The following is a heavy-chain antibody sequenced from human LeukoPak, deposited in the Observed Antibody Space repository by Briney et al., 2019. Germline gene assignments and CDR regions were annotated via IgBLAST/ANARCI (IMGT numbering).Heavy chain of an antibody. CDR2: ISAYNGNT. D-gene: IGHD5-24*01. Sequence: ASVKVSCTASGYTFTSYGISWVRQAPGQGLEWMGWISAYNGNTNYAQKLQGRVTMTTDTSTSTAYMELRSLRSDDTAVYYCARRGWDGYNYPLFFDYWGQGTLVTVSS. CDR3: ARRGWDGYNYPLFFDY. CDR1: GYTFTSYG. V-gene: IGHV1-18*01. J-gene: IGHJ4*02.